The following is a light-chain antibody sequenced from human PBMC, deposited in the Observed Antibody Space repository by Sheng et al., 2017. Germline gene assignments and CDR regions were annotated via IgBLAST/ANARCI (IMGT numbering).Light chain of an antibody. CDR2: AAP. J-gene: IGKJ1*01. V-gene: IGKV1-17*03. CDR1: QDITNC. CDR3: LQHNSYPWT. Sequence: DIQMTQSPSAMSASVGDRVTITCRASQDITNCLAWFQQKPGKVPKRLTYAAPSLQSGVPSRFSGSGSGTEFTLTISSLQPEDFCNFTICLQHNSYPWTFGQGTKVEIK.